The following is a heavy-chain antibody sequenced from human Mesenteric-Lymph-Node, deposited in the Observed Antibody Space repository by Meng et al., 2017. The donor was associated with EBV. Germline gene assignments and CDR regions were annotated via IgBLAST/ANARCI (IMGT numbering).Heavy chain of an antibody. V-gene: IGHV1-8*01. CDR2: MNPISGNT. D-gene: IGHD4-17*01. J-gene: IGHJ4*02. CDR3: ARGNTVTNPLDS. CDR1: GYSFSEYD. Sequence: VQLVQSGGEVKKPGASVKVSCKASGYSFSEYDINWVRQDTGQGLEWMGWMNPISGNTAYARKFLGRVTMTRDTSTGTAYMELSSLRSEDAAVYYCARGNTVTNPLDSWGQGTLVTVSS.